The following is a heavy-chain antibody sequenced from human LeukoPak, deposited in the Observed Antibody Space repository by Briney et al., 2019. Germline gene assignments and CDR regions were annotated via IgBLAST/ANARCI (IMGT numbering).Heavy chain of an antibody. CDR2: ISGNNGNT. J-gene: IGHJ4*02. CDR1: GFTFRTYA. CDR3: AKSGLNRFDY. Sequence: PGGSLRLSCAASGFTFRTYAMSWVRQAPGKGLEWVSNISGNNGNTYYADSVKGRFTISRDDSKNTLYLQMNSLRAEDTAVCYCAKSGLNRFDYWGQGTLVTVSS. D-gene: IGHD2-15*01. V-gene: IGHV3-23*01.